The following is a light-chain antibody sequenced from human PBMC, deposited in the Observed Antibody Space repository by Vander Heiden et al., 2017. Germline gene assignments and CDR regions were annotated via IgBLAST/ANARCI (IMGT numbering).Light chain of an antibody. CDR2: DNN. CDR1: SSNIGSTY. Sequence: QSVLTQPPSVSAAPGQKVTISCSGSSSNIGSTYGSWYQQLPGTAPKLLIYDNNKRPSGIPDRFSGSKSGTSATLGITGVQTGDEADYYCGTWDTSLSVVVFGGGTKLTVL. V-gene: IGLV1-51*01. CDR3: GTWDTSLSVVV. J-gene: IGLJ2*01.